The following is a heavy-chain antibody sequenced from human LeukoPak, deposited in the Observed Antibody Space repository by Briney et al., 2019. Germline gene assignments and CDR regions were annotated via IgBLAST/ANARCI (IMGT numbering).Heavy chain of an antibody. D-gene: IGHD5-12*01. V-gene: IGHV1-2*02. CDR2: INPNSGGT. CDR3: AREGYDFTGFDY. J-gene: IGHJ4*02. CDR1: GYTFTGYY. Sequence: ASVKVSCKASGYTFTGYYMHWVRQAPGQGLEWMGWINPNSGGTNYAQKFQGRVTMTRDTSISTAYMELSRLRSEDTAVYYCAREGYDFTGFDYWGQGTLVTVSS.